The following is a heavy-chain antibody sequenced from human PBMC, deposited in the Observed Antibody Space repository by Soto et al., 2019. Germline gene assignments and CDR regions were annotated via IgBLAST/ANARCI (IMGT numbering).Heavy chain of an antibody. CDR2: IYYSGST. D-gene: IGHD6-6*01. Sequence: SETLSLTCTVSGGSISSGDYYWSWIRQPPGKGLEWIGYIYYSGSTYYNPSLKSRVTISVDTSKNQFSLKLSSVTAADTAVYYCASQSSSSLPGTDAFDIWGQGTMVTVSS. J-gene: IGHJ3*02. CDR3: ASQSSSSLPGTDAFDI. V-gene: IGHV4-30-4*01. CDR1: GGSISSGDYY.